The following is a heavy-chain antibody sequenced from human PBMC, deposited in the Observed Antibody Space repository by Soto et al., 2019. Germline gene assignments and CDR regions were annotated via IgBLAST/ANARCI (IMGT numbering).Heavy chain of an antibody. V-gene: IGHV3-23*01. CDR3: AKDLIAVVWYGLDY. D-gene: IGHD6-19*01. CDR2: ISGSGGST. Sequence: EVQLLESGGGLVQPGGSLRLSCAASGFTFSSYARSWVGQAPGKGLEWVSAISGSGGSTYYADSVKGRFTISRDNSKNTLYLQMNSLRAEDTAVYYCAKDLIAVVWYGLDYWGQGTLVTVSS. CDR1: GFTFSSYA. J-gene: IGHJ4*02.